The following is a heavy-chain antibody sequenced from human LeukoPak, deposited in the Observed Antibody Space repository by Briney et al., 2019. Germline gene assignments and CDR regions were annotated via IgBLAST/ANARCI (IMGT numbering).Heavy chain of an antibody. CDR2: IYYSGST. Sequence: PSETLSLTCTVSGGSISSSSYYWGWIRQPPGKGLEWIGSIYYSGSTYYNPSLKSRVTISVDTSKNQFSLKLSSVTAADTAVYYCARVGSGWQLDYWGQGTLVTVSS. J-gene: IGHJ4*02. V-gene: IGHV4-39*07. CDR1: GGSISSSSYY. CDR3: ARVGSGWQLDY. D-gene: IGHD6-19*01.